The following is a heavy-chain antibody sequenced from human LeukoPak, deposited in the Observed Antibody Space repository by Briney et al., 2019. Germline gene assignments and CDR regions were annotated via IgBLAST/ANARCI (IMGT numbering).Heavy chain of an antibody. D-gene: IGHD1-26*01. CDR2: IYTGGST. Sequence: PSETLSLTCTVSGASINTYYWSWIRQPAGKGLEFIGRIYTGGSTNYNPSLKSRVSMSVDTSKNQFSLKLNSVTAADTAVYYCARLGGATPYWGQGTLVTVSS. CDR3: ARLGGATPY. V-gene: IGHV4-4*07. J-gene: IGHJ4*02. CDR1: GASINTYY.